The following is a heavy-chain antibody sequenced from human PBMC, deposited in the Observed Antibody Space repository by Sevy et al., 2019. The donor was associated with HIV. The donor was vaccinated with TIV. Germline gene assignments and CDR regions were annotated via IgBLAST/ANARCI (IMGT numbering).Heavy chain of an antibody. CDR2: INHSGST. CDR1: GGSFSGYY. D-gene: IGHD2-2*01. V-gene: IGHV4-34*01. Sequence: SETLSLTCAVYGGSFSGYYWNWIRQSPGKGLEWIGEINHSGSTHYNPSLKSRVTISVDTSKNQFSLGLNSVTAPDTAVYYCARAPPVVVVPGAPSWFDPWGQGTLVTVSS. J-gene: IGHJ5*02. CDR3: ARAPPVVVVPGAPSWFDP.